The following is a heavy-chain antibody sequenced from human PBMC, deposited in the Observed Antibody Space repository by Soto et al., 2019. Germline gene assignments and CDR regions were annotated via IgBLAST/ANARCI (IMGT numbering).Heavy chain of an antibody. CDR1: GYTFTSYY. V-gene: IGHV1-46*01. CDR3: ARDGPPHYDAVWGSYRPYYFDY. CDR2: INPSGGST. D-gene: IGHD3-16*02. J-gene: IGHJ4*02. Sequence: QVQLVQSGAEVKKPGASVKVSCKASGYTFTSYYMHWVRQAPGQGLEWMGIINPSGGSTSSAQKFPGRVTMTRDTSTSTVYMERSSLRSEDTAVDYCARDGPPHYDAVWGSYRPYYFDYWGQGTLVTVSS.